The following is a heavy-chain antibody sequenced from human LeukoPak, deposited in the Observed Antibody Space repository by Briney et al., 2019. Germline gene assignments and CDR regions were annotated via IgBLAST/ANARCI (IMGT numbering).Heavy chain of an antibody. CDR1: GGSISNYY. Sequence: SETLSLTRTVSGGSISNYYWSWIRQPPGKGLEWIGYIYYSASTNYNPSLKSRVTISVDTSKNQFSLKLSSVTAADTAVYYCARGYHDFSGYWLSYFDYWGQGTLVTVPS. CDR2: IYYSAST. V-gene: IGHV4-59*01. CDR3: ARGYHDFSGYWLSYFDY. J-gene: IGHJ4*02. D-gene: IGHD3-22*01.